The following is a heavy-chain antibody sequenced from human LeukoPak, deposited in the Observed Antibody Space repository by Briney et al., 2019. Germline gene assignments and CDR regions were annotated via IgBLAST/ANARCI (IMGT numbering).Heavy chain of an antibody. Sequence: PSETLSLTCAVYGGSFSGYYWSWIRQPPGKGLEWIGDIYYSGNTKYTPSLKSRVTISVDTSKNQFSLKLSAVTAADTAVYYCARLHDYGDYYADYWGQGTLVTVSS. CDR2: IYYSGNT. J-gene: IGHJ4*02. CDR3: ARLHDYGDYYADY. V-gene: IGHV4-34*01. D-gene: IGHD4-17*01. CDR1: GGSFSGYY.